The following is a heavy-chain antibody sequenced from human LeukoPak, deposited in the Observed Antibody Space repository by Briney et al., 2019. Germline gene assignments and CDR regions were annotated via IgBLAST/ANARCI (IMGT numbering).Heavy chain of an antibody. Sequence: PGGSLRLSCAASGFTFSSYAMSWVRQAPGKGLEWVSAISGSGGSTYYADSVKGRFTISRDNSKNTLYLQMNSLRAEDTAVYYCAKVVGSYRFEATDYWGQGTLVTVSS. CDR2: ISGSGGST. CDR1: GFTFSSYA. J-gene: IGHJ4*02. D-gene: IGHD3-16*02. CDR3: AKVVGSYRFEATDY. V-gene: IGHV3-23*01.